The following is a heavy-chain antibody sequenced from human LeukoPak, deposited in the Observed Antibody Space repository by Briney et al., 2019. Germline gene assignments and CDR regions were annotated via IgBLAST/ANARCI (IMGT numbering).Heavy chain of an antibody. D-gene: IGHD3-10*01. J-gene: IGHJ6*03. CDR2: FNPNSGGT. V-gene: IGHV1-2*02. CDR1: GYTFTGYY. Sequence: ASVKVSCKASGYTFTGYYMHWVRQAPGQGLEWMGWFNPNSGGTNYAQKFQGRVTMTRDTSISTAYMELSRLRSDDTGVYYCARDPRRGSGSYGYYYYYMDVWGKGTAVTVSS. CDR3: ARDPRRGSGSYGYYYYYMDV.